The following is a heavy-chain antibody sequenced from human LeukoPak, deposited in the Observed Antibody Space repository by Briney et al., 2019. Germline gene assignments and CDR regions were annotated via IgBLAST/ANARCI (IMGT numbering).Heavy chain of an antibody. CDR1: GFAFGSYA. CDR2: ISGSGGST. V-gene: IGHV3-23*01. J-gene: IGHJ4*02. CDR3: AKDRISTVTPTCFDY. D-gene: IGHD4-17*01. Sequence: GGSLRLSCAASGFAFGSYAMSWVRQAPGKGLEWVSAISGSGGSTYYADSVKGRFTISRDNSKNTLYLQMNSLRAEDTAVYYCAKDRISTVTPTCFDYWGQGTLVTVSS.